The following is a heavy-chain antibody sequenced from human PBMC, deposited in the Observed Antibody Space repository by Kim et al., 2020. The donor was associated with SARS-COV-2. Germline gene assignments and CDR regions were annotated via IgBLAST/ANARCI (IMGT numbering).Heavy chain of an antibody. CDR3: VKDREGRYSAYESAFDV. J-gene: IGHJ3*01. Sequence: GGSLRLSCSASGFTFSKFAMHWVRRSPGKGLEYVSAISNSGGSMYLADSVKGRFTVSRDNAKNTVFLQMGSLRPDDTAVYYCVKDREGRYSAYESAFDVWGQGTMVTVS. CDR1: GFTFSKFA. V-gene: IGHV3-64D*09. D-gene: IGHD5-12*01. CDR2: ISNSGGSM.